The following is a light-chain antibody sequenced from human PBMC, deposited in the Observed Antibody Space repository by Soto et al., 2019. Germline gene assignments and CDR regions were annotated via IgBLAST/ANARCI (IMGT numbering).Light chain of an antibody. CDR3: HQYHSSSST. J-gene: IGKJ1*01. V-gene: IGKV1-5*03. Sequence: DIQMTQSPSTLSASVGDRVTITCRACQSISSWLAWYQQKPGKAPKLLIYKASTLKSGVPSRFSGSGSGTDFTLTISGLQLDDFATYYCHQYHSSSSTFGQGTKVDIK. CDR1: QSISSW. CDR2: KAS.